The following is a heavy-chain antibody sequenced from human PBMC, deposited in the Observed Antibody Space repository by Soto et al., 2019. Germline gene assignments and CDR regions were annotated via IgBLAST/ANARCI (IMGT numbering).Heavy chain of an antibody. CDR3: TTSNGHLDS. V-gene: IGHV3-48*01. Sequence: PGGSLRLSCAASGFNFDIYSMNWVRQAPGKGLEWISYITGSSGSIQYTDSVKGRFTISRDNAEKSLYLQMNSLTGEDTAVYYCTTSNGHLDSWGQGTLVTVSS. CDR2: ITGSSGSI. CDR1: GFNFDIYS. J-gene: IGHJ4*02. D-gene: IGHD2-8*01.